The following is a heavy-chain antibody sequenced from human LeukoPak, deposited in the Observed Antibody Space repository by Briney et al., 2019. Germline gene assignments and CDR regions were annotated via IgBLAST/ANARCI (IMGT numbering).Heavy chain of an antibody. CDR3: ARPSDHPYYYYGMDV. Sequence: PSETLSLTCTVSGGSISSYYWSWIRQPPGKGLEWIGEINHSGSTNYNPSLKSRVTISVDTSKNQFSLKLSSVTAADTAVYYCARPSDHPYYYYGMDVWGQGTTVTVSS. CDR2: INHSGST. J-gene: IGHJ6*02. CDR1: GGSISSYY. V-gene: IGHV4-34*01.